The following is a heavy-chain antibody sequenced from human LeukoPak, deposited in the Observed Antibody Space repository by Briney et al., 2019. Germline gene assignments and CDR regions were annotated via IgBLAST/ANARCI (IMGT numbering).Heavy chain of an antibody. D-gene: IGHD3-22*01. CDR1: GGSISSGSYY. V-gene: IGHV4-61*02. CDR2: IYTSGST. CDR3: AREGYYDSSGYSPPDY. J-gene: IGHJ4*02. Sequence: SQTLSLTCTVSGGSISSGSYYWNWIRQPAGKGLEWIGRIYTSGSTNYNPSLKSRVTMSVDTSKNQFSLKLSSVTAADTAVYYCAREGYYDSSGYSPPDYWGQGTLVTVSS.